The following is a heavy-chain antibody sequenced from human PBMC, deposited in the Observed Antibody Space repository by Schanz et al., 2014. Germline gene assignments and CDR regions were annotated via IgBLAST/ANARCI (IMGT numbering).Heavy chain of an antibody. Sequence: QVQLVQSGAEVKKPGASVRLSCEASGYTFTSYDINWVRQAPGQGLEWMGWMNPNSGNTGYAQKFQGRVTMTRHTSISTAYMELSSLRSGDTAVYYCATNSPFRMVRGSNAFDAWGQGTMVTVSS. CDR1: GYTFTSYD. V-gene: IGHV1-8*02. D-gene: IGHD3-10*01. CDR3: ATNSPFRMVRGSNAFDA. J-gene: IGHJ3*01. CDR2: MNPNSGNT.